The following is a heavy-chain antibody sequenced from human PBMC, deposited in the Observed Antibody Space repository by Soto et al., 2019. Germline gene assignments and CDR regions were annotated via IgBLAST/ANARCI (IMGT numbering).Heavy chain of an antibody. CDR1: GGSISSYY. D-gene: IGHD6-19*01. CDR2: IYYSGST. CDR3: ARGAGDSSGSLAFDY. V-gene: IGHV4-59*01. J-gene: IGHJ4*02. Sequence: QVQLQESGPGLVKPSETLSLTCTVSGGSISSYYWSWIRQPPGKGLEWIGYIYYSGSTNYNPSLKSRVTISVDTSKNQFTLKLSSVTAADTAVYYCARGAGDSSGSLAFDYWGQGTLVTVSS.